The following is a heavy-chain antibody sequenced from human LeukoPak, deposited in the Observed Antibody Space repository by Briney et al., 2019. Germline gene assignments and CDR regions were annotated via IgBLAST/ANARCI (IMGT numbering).Heavy chain of an antibody. CDR2: ITSSSSYT. D-gene: IGHD3-10*01. J-gene: IGHJ4*02. CDR3: ARDRGSADLWFGEFPLGY. CDR1: GFTFNYYY. V-gene: IGHV3-11*05. Sequence: PGGSLSLSCAASGFTFNYYYMSWLRQAPGKGLERVSYITSSSSYTNYPDSVKGRFTISRDNAKNALYLQMNSLSAEHTAVYYCARDRGSADLWFGEFPLGYWGQGTLVTVSS.